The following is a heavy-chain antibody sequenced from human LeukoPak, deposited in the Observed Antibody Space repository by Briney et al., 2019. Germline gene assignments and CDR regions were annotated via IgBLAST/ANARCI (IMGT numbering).Heavy chain of an antibody. CDR2: IYSGGST. J-gene: IGHJ4*02. D-gene: IGHD2-15*01. CDR1: GFTVSSNY. V-gene: IGHV3-66*01. CDR3: ARGVVVAATPPAY. Sequence: GGSLRLSCAASGFTVSSNYMSWVRQAPGKGLEWVSVIYSGGSTYYADSVKGRFTISRDNSKNTLYLQMNSLRAEDTAVYYCARGVVVAATPPAYWGQGTLVTVSS.